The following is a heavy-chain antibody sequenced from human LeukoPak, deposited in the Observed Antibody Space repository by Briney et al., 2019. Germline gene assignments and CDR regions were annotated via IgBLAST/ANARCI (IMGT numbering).Heavy chain of an antibody. CDR3: AKDRTPLLTPFPRTFDY. CDR2: ISGSGGST. CDR1: GFTFSSYA. V-gene: IGHV3-23*01. J-gene: IGHJ4*02. D-gene: IGHD4-23*01. Sequence: SGGSLRLSCAASGFTFSSYAMSWVRQAPGKGLEWVSAISGSGGSTYYADSVKGRFTISRDNSKNTLYLQMNSLRAEDTAVYYCAKDRTPLLTPFPRTFDYWGQGTLVTVSS.